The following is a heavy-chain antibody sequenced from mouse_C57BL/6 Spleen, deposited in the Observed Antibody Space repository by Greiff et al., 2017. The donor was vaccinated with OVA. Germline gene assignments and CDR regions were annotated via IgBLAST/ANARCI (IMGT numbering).Heavy chain of an antibody. V-gene: IGHV1-55*01. CDR1: GYTFTSSW. CDR3: ARRDLGYAMDY. Sequence: QVQLKQPGAELVKPGASVKMSCTASGYTFTSSWITWVKQRPGQGLAWIGDVYPGSGSTNYNEKFKSKATLTVDTSSSTAYMQLSGLTAEDSAVYYCARRDLGYAMDYWGQGTSVTVSS. D-gene: IGHD3-3*01. CDR2: VYPGSGST. J-gene: IGHJ4*01.